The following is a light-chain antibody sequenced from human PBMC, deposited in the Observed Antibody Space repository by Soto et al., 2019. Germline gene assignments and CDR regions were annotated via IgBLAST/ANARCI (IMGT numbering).Light chain of an antibody. CDR1: QSISSY. CDR3: QQTYTTPEIT. CDR2: AAS. V-gene: IGKV1-39*01. Sequence: DIQMTQSPSSLSASVGGRVTITGLASQSISSYLNWYQQKPGKAPKLLIYAASSLQSGVPSRFSGSGSGTDFTLTISSLQPEDFAIYYCQQTYTTPEITFGQGTRLEI. J-gene: IGKJ5*01.